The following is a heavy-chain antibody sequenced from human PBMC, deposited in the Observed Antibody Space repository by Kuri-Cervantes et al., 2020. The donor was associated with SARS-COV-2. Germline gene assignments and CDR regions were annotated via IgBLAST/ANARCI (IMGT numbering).Heavy chain of an antibody. CDR1: GFTFSSYG. Sequence: GESLKISCAASGFTFSSYGMHWVRQAPGKGLEWVAVISYDGSNKYYADSVKGRFTISRDNSKNTLYLQMGSLRAEDMAVYYCARDSREYCSSTSCSWFDPWGQGTLVTVSS. CDR2: ISYDGSNK. D-gene: IGHD2-2*01. CDR3: ARDSREYCSSTSCSWFDP. J-gene: IGHJ5*02. V-gene: IGHV3-30*19.